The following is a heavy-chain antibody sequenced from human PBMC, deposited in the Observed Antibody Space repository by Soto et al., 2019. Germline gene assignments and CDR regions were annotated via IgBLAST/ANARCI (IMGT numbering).Heavy chain of an antibody. CDR2: IYWDDDK. CDR3: ARSYGDYVHFDY. J-gene: IGHJ4*02. Sequence: QITLKESGPTLVKPTQTLTLTCTFSGFSLSTSGVGVGWIRQPPGKALERLALIYWDDDKRYSPSLKSRLTITKDTSKSQVVLTMTNMDPVDTATYYCARSYGDYVHFDYWGQGTLVTVSS. V-gene: IGHV2-5*02. D-gene: IGHD4-17*01. CDR1: GFSLSTSGVG.